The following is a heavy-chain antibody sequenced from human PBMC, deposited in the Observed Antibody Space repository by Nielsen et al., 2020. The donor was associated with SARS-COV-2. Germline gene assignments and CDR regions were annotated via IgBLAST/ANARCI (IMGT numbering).Heavy chain of an antibody. Sequence: GESLKISCAASGFTFSSYWMSWVRQAPGKGLEWVANIKQDGSEKYYVDSVKGRFTISGDNAKNSLYLQMNSLRAEDTAVYYCARGELATKRTDYGMDVWGQGTTVTVSS. V-gene: IGHV3-7*02. J-gene: IGHJ6*02. CDR3: ARGELATKRTDYGMDV. CDR2: IKQDGSEK. D-gene: IGHD5-12*01. CDR1: GFTFSSYW.